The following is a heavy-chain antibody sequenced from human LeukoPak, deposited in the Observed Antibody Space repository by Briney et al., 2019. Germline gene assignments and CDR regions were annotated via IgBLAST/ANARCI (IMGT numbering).Heavy chain of an antibody. V-gene: IGHV3-23*01. J-gene: IGHJ4*02. CDR2: ICGSGGST. Sequence: GRCLRLAWAAVGFTVSSYAMSCVREAPRRGLGWVSAICGSGGSTYYADSVKGRFTISRDNTKNTLYLQRTSLRAEDTVVYYCAVHYYDSSGLDYWGQGTLVTVSS. CDR1: GFTVSSYA. CDR3: AVHYYDSSGLDY. D-gene: IGHD3-22*01.